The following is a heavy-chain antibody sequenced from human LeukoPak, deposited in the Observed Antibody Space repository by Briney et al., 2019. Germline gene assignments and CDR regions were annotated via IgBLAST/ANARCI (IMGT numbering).Heavy chain of an antibody. CDR1: EFTFSSYW. J-gene: IGHJ4*02. CDR3: FPGGKAADF. V-gene: IGHV3-7*01. CDR2: INPDGSQR. D-gene: IGHD3-16*01. Sequence: PGGSLRLSCAASEFTFSSYWMNWVRQAPGKGLEWVANINPDGSQRNYVDSVKGRFTISRDNAKTSVFLQMNSLSADDTAVYYCFPGGKAADFWGQGTLVTVSS.